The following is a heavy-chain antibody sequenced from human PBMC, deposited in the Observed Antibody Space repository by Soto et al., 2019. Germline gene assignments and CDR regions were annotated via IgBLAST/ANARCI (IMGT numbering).Heavy chain of an antibody. Sequence: SETLSLTCTVSGASINTYYWNWLRQPPGKGLEWIGYVYYSGTTRYNPSLKSRVTISVDTSKNQFSLKLNSVTTADTAVYYCARDVSGSSPGYFDYWGQGTLVTVSS. CDR3: ARDVSGSSPGYFDY. V-gene: IGHV4-59*01. CDR1: GASINTYY. D-gene: IGHD1-26*01. J-gene: IGHJ4*02. CDR2: VYYSGTT.